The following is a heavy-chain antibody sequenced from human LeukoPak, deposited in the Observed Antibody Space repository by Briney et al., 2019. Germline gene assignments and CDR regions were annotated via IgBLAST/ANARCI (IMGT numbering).Heavy chain of an antibody. D-gene: IGHD3-10*01. Sequence: SGSLRLSCPASGFTFSSYWMQWVRQAPRDGLVWVSRINSDGSSTSYADSVKGRVTISRDNANNTLYLQMNSLRAEGTAVYYCARGPAGGYWGQGTLVSVSS. CDR2: INSDGSST. J-gene: IGHJ4*02. CDR1: GFTFSSYW. CDR3: ARGPAGGY. V-gene: IGHV3-74*01.